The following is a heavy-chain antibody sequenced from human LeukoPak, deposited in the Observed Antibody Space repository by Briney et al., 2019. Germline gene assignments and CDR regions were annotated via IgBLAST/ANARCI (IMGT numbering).Heavy chain of an antibody. V-gene: IGHV1-2*02. J-gene: IGHJ4*02. CDR2: INPNSGGT. Sequence: ASVTVSCKASGYTFTAYYIHWVRQAPGQGLEWMGWINPNSGGTNYAQKFQGRVTMTRDTSGSTAYMELSRLRSDDTAVYYCARDHSYYDSGSYSNVDYWGQGTLVTVSS. CDR3: ARDHSYYDSGSYSNVDY. CDR1: GYTFTAYY. D-gene: IGHD3-10*01.